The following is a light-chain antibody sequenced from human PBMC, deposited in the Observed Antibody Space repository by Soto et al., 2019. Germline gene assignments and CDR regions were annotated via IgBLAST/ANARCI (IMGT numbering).Light chain of an antibody. CDR3: QHCDSLPIT. V-gene: IGKV3-15*01. Sequence: MPKCPAPLSLSPGAVATPSCRASQSVSRSLAWYQQKPGQAPRLLIYGASTRATGIPARFSGSGSGTEFTLTISRLEPEDFAVFYCQHCDSLPITFGQGTRLEIK. CDR1: QSVSRS. J-gene: IGKJ5*01. CDR2: GAS.